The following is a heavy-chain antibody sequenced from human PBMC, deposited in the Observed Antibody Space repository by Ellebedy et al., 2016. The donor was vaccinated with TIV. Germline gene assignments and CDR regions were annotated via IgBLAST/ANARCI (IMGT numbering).Heavy chain of an antibody. J-gene: IGHJ4*02. D-gene: IGHD3-3*01. CDR1: GFTFDAYA. CDR2: ISYDGDDK. CDR3: VKGMVGGDHDFWRGNQFFFDY. Sequence: GGSLRLXCAASGFTFDAYALHWVRQAPGEGLEWVAIISYDGDDKFYADSVKGRFTISRDNSKNTLFLQMNSLRAEDTATYYCVKGMVGGDHDFWRGNQFFFDYWGQGAVVTVSS. V-gene: IGHV3-30*04.